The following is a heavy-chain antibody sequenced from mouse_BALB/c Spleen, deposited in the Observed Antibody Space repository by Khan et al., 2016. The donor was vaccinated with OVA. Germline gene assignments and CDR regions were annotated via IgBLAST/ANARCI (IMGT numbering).Heavy chain of an antibody. CDR1: GYTFTSYW. V-gene: IGHV1S41*01. J-gene: IGHJ4*01. CDR3: AIENYYGSSHYAMDY. Sequence: DLVKPGASVKLSCKAPGYTFTSYWINWIKQRPGQGLEWIGRISPGSGTPYYNEMFKGKATLTVDTSSSTAYIQLSSLSSEDSAVYFCAIENYYGSSHYAMDYWGQGTSVTVSS. D-gene: IGHD1-1*01. CDR2: ISPGSGTP.